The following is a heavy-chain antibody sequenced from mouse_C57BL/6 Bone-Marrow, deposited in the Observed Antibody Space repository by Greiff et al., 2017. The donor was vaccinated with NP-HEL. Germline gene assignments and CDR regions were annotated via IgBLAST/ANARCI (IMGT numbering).Heavy chain of an antibody. Sequence: EVKLMESGGGLVQPGGSMKLSCVASGFTFSNYWMNWVRQSPEKGLEWVAQIRLKSDNYATHYAESVKGRFTISRDDSKSSVYLQMNNLRAEDTGIYYCTGGGSSSPYAMDYWGQGTSVTVSS. D-gene: IGHD1-1*01. CDR2: IRLKSDNYAT. CDR1: GFTFSNYW. J-gene: IGHJ4*01. V-gene: IGHV6-3*01. CDR3: TGGGSSSPYAMDY.